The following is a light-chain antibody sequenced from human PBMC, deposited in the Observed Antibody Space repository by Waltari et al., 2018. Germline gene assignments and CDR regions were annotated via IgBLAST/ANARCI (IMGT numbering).Light chain of an antibody. J-gene: IGKJ2*01. CDR2: WAS. V-gene: IGKV4-1*01. Sequence: DIVMTKSPDPLAVLLGGRATITGNSSKSVLYSSDNKNYLGWYQKKPGHPPKLLISWASTRESGVPDRFSGSGSGTDFTLTISSLQAEDVAVYYCQQYYSDPNNFGQGTKLEIE. CDR1: KSVLYSSDNKNY. CDR3: QQYYSDPNN.